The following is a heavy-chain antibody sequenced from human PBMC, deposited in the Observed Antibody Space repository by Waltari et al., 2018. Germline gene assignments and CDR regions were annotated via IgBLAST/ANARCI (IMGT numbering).Heavy chain of an antibody. CDR1: GGTFSSYA. Sequence: QVQLVQSGAEVKKPGSSVKVSCKASGGTFSSYAISWVRQAPGQGIEWMGGIIPIFGTANYAQKFQGRVTITADESTSTAYMELSSLRSEDTAVYYCAREDSGSYTRRGYYGMDVWGQGTTVTVSS. D-gene: IGHD1-26*01. J-gene: IGHJ6*02. V-gene: IGHV1-69*01. CDR2: IIPIFGTA. CDR3: AREDSGSYTRRGYYGMDV.